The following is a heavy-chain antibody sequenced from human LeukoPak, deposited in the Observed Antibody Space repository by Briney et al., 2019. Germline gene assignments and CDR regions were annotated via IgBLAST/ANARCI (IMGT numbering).Heavy chain of an antibody. CDR3: ARELADCSSTSCYTPEYFQH. Sequence: ASVKVSCKASGYTFTSYGISWVRQAPGQGLEWMGWISAYNGNTNYAQKLQGRVTMTTDTSTSTAYMELRRLRSDDTAVYYCARELADCSSTSCYTPEYFQHWGQGTLVTVSS. V-gene: IGHV1-18*01. D-gene: IGHD2-2*02. CDR2: ISAYNGNT. CDR1: GYTFTSYG. J-gene: IGHJ1*01.